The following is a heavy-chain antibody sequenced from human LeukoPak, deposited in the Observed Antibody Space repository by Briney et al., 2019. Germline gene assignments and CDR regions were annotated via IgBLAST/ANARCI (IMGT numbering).Heavy chain of an antibody. CDR1: GFTFSGSA. Sequence: WGSLKLXCAASGFTFSGSAMHWVRQASGKGLESVGRIRSKANSYATAYAASVKGRFTISRDDSKNTTYLQMNSLKTEDTAVYYCTRRVAAAAPFDYWGQGTLVTVSS. J-gene: IGHJ4*02. D-gene: IGHD6-13*01. V-gene: IGHV3-73*01. CDR2: IRSKANSYAT. CDR3: TRRVAAAAPFDY.